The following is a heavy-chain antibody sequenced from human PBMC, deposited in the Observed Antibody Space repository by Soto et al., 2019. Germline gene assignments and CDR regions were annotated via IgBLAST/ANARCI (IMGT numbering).Heavy chain of an antibody. CDR2: IYYSGST. J-gene: IGHJ5*02. Sequence: SETLSLTCTVSGGAISSYYWSWIRQPPGKGLEWIGYIYYSGSTNYNPSLKSRVTISVDTSKNQFSLKLSSVTAADTAVYYCARGQSGITGTTDWFDPWGQGTLVTVSS. D-gene: IGHD1-7*01. CDR3: ARGQSGITGTTDWFDP. V-gene: IGHV4-59*01. CDR1: GGAISSYY.